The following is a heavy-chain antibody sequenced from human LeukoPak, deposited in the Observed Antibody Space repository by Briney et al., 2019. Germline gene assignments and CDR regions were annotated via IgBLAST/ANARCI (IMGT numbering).Heavy chain of an antibody. CDR2: INLNSGGT. J-gene: IGHJ5*02. V-gene: IGHV1-2*02. D-gene: IGHD3-3*01. CDR3: ASQKITIFGVVIQNWFDP. CDR1: GYTFTGYY. Sequence: GASVKVSCKASGYTFTGYYMHWVRQAPGQGLEWMGWINLNSGGTNYAQKFQGRVTMTRDTSISTAYMELSRLRSDDTAVYYCASQKITIFGVVIQNWFDPWGQGTLVTVSS.